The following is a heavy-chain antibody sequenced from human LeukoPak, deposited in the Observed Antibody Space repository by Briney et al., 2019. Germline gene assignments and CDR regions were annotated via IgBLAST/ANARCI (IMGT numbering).Heavy chain of an antibody. CDR2: IKSKTDGGTT. CDR1: GFTFSSYA. CDR3: TTECAYYYDSSGYDPYYFDY. Sequence: GGSLRLSCAASGFTFSSYAMSWVRQAPGKGLEWVGRIKSKTDGGTTDYAAPVKGRFTISRDDSKNTLYLQMNSLKTEDTAAYYCTTECAYYYDSSGYDPYYFDYWGQGTLVTVSS. V-gene: IGHV3-15*01. J-gene: IGHJ4*02. D-gene: IGHD3-22*01.